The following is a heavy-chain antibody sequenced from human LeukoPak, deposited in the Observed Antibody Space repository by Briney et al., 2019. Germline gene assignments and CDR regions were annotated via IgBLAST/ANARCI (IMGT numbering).Heavy chain of an antibody. J-gene: IGHJ4*02. Sequence: PGRSLRLSCAASGFTFSSYGMHWVRQAPGKGLEWVAVISYDGSNKYYADSVKGRFTISRDNSKNTLYPQMNSLRAEDTAVYYCAKGSGASRPYYLDYWGRGTLVTVSS. CDR2: ISYDGSNK. D-gene: IGHD3-10*01. CDR3: AKGSGASRPYYLDY. V-gene: IGHV3-30*18. CDR1: GFTFSSYG.